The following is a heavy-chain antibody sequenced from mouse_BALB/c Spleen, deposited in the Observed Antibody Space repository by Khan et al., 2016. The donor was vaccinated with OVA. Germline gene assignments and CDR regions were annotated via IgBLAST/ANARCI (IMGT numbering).Heavy chain of an antibody. Sequence: QMQLEESGAELVRPGPSMKISCKASGYAFSNYWMNWVRQGPGQGLEWIGQIYPGDGNTNYKGKFKDKATLNADKSYRTVYMQLSSLTSEDSAVYFCARSGYDFFAYWGQGTLVTVSA. V-gene: IGHV1-80*01. CDR1: GYAFSNYW. CDR2: IYPGDGNT. D-gene: IGHD2-14*01. CDR3: ARSGYDFFAY. J-gene: IGHJ3*01.